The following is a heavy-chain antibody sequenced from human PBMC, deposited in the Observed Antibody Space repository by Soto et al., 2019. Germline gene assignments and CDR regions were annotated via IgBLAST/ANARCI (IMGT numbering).Heavy chain of an antibody. CDR1: GFTFTDYW. J-gene: IGHJ4*02. CDR3: ARIGYSSSSWDY. CDR2: IKQDGSEK. V-gene: IGHV3-7*01. D-gene: IGHD6-6*01. Sequence: EVQLVESVGHLVQPGGSLRLSCAASGFTFTDYWMSWVRQAPGKGLEWVANIKQDGSEKNYVDSLKGRFTISRDNAENSLYLQMNSLRAEDSGVYYCARIGYSSSSWDYWGQGTLVTVSS.